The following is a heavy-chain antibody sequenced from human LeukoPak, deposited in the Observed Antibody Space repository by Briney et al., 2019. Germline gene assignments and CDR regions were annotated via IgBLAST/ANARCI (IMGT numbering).Heavy chain of an antibody. V-gene: IGHV1-2*02. Sequence: GASVKVSCKASGYTFTGYYMHWVRQAPGQGLEWMGWINPNSGGTNYAQKFQGRVTMTRDTSISTAYMELSRLRSDDTAVYYCAKDRGVALATTFDYWGQGTLVTVSS. J-gene: IGHJ4*02. CDR2: INPNSGGT. CDR1: GYTFTGYY. CDR3: AKDRGVALATTFDY. D-gene: IGHD5-24*01.